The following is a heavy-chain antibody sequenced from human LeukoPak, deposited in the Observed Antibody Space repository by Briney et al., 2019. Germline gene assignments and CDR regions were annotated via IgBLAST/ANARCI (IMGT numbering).Heavy chain of an antibody. CDR1: GFTFSSYS. V-gene: IGHV3-21*01. D-gene: IGHD6-19*01. CDR2: LSSSSSYI. CDR3: ARGVRIAVAGYIDY. Sequence: PGGSLRLSCAASGFTFSSYSMNWVRQAPGKGLEWVSSLSSSSSYIDYADSVKGRFTISRDNSKNTLYLQMNSLRAEDTAVYCCARGVRIAVAGYIDYWGQGTLVTVSS. J-gene: IGHJ4*02.